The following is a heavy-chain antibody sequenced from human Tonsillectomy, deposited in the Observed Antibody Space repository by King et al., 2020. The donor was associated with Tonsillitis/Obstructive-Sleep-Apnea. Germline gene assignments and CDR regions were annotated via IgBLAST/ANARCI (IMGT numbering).Heavy chain of an antibody. D-gene: IGHD1-14*01. CDR1: GYSFTNYY. CDR3: AREPATLDAFDV. V-gene: IGHV1-46*01. Sequence: VQLVESGTEVKKPGASVKVSCKASGYSFTNYYIHWVRQAPGQGLEWMGIIAPSGGSTSYAQNFEGRVTMTGDTSTSTVYMELSSLTSEDTAVYYCAREPATLDAFDVWGQGTMVSVSS. J-gene: IGHJ3*01. CDR2: IAPSGGST.